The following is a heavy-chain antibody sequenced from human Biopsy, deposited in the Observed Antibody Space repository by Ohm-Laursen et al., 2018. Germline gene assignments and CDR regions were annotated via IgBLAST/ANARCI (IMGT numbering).Heavy chain of an antibody. CDR1: GDSITSYF. V-gene: IGHV4-59*08. CDR3: ARRLPLRGFAFDV. J-gene: IGHJ3*01. CDR2: IYYRGNT. D-gene: IGHD3-10*01. Sequence: SETLSLTCIVSGDSITSYFWNWIRQAPGKGLEWIGNIYYRGNTNYSPSLKSRATISLDSSKNQFSLNLNSVTATDTAVYYCARRLPLRGFAFDVWGQGTVVTVS.